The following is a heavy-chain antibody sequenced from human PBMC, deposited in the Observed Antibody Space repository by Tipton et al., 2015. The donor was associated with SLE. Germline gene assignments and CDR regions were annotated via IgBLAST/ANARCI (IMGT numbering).Heavy chain of an antibody. V-gene: IGHV3-66*01. CDR3: ARAAEGFYDNSWGIHRPGGMDV. J-gene: IGHJ6*02. Sequence: SLRLSCAASGFTVSSNYMTWVRQAPGKGLERVSVIYPGGSTYYADSVRGRFTTSRDSSKNTLDLQMSRLRVADTAVYYCARAAEGFYDNSWGIHRPGGMDVWGQGTTVTVSS. D-gene: IGHD3-16*02. CDR1: GFTVSSNY. CDR2: IYPGGST.